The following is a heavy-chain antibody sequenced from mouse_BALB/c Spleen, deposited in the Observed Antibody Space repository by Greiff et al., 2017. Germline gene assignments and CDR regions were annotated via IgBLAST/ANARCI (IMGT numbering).Heavy chain of an antibody. J-gene: IGHJ2*01. V-gene: IGHV5-12-1*01. D-gene: IGHD1-1*01. CDR1: GFAFSSYD. Sequence: EVMLVESGGGLVKPGGSLKLSCAASGFAFSSYDMSWVRQTPEKRLEWVAYISSGGGSTYYPDTVKGRFTISRDNAKNTLYLQMSSLKSEDTAMYYCARHYYGSILYFDYWGQGTTLTVSS. CDR3: ARHYYGSILYFDY. CDR2: ISSGGGST.